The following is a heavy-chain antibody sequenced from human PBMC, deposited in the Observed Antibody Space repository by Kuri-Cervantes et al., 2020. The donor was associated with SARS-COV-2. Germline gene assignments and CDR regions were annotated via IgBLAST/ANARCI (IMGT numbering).Heavy chain of an antibody. CDR3: AKDRDTSGYYYYYMDV. V-gene: IGHV3-74*01. Sequence: GGSLRLSCAASGFTFSSYWMHWVRQAPGEGPVWVSRINSDGSSTSYADSVKGRFTISRDNSKNTLYLQMDNLRAEDMAVYYRAKDRDTSGYYYYYMDVWGKGTTVTVSS. D-gene: IGHD3-22*01. J-gene: IGHJ6*03. CDR2: INSDGSST. CDR1: GFTFSSYW.